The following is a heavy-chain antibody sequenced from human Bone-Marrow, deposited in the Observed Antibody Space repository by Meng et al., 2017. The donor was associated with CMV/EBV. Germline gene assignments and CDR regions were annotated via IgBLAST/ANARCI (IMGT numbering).Heavy chain of an antibody. Sequence: ASVKVSCKASGYTFTSYYMHWVRQAPGQGLEWMGIINPSGGSTSYAQKFQGRVTMTRDTSTSTVYMELSSLRSEDTAVYYCARESDFWSGSAGYYYGMDVWGQGTTVTVSS. V-gene: IGHV1-46*01. CDR2: INPSGGST. CDR3: ARESDFWSGSAGYYYGMDV. CDR1: GYTFTSYY. D-gene: IGHD3-3*01. J-gene: IGHJ6*02.